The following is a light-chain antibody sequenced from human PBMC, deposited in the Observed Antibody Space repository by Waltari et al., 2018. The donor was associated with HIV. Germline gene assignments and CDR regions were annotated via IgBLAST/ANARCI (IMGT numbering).Light chain of an antibody. J-gene: IGLJ2*01. Sequence: QSALTQPRSVSGSPGQSVTISCTGTSRDVGASNYVSWYQQHPGKAPKLMIYEVTKRPPGIPGRFSAPRAGNTASLTVSGLQAEDEADYYCSSYDNNNNYVIFGGGTKLTVL. CDR3: SSYDNNNNYVI. CDR1: SRDVGASNY. CDR2: EVT. V-gene: IGLV2-11*01.